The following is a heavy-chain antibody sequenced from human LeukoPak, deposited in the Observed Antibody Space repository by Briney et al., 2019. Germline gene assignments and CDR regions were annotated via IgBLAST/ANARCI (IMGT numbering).Heavy chain of an antibody. D-gene: IGHD6-19*01. Sequence: GGSLRLSCAASGFTFSSYEMNWVRQAPGKGLEWVSYFSSSGSTRTYADSVKGRFTISRDNAKNSLYLEMNSLRAEDTAVYYCAREIVSTVAGNFDYWGQGTLVTVSS. CDR2: FSSSGSTR. J-gene: IGHJ4*02. CDR1: GFTFSSYE. V-gene: IGHV3-48*03. CDR3: AREIVSTVAGNFDY.